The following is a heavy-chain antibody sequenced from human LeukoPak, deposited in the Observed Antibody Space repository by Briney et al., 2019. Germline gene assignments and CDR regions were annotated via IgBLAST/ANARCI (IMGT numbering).Heavy chain of an antibody. V-gene: IGHV3-7*01. CDR3: ARDVRWSYVYSSSSEGVFDY. CDR1: GFTFSSYW. Sequence: GGSLRLSCAASGFTFSSYWMSWVRQAPGKGLGWVANIKQDGSEKYYVDSVKGRFTISRDNAKNSLYLQMNSLRAEDTAVYYCARDVRWSYVYSSSSEGVFDYWGQGTLVTVSS. J-gene: IGHJ4*02. CDR2: IKQDGSEK. D-gene: IGHD6-6*01.